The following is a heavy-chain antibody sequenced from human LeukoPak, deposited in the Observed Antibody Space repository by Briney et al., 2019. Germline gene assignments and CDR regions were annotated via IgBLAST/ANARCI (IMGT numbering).Heavy chain of an antibody. J-gene: IGHJ4*02. CDR1: GGSISSGGYY. CDR2: IYYSGST. CDR3: ARADYYDSGGYYRGYFFDY. Sequence: PSQTLSLTCTVSGGSISSGGYYWSWIPQHPGKGLEWIWYIYYSGSTYYNPSLKSRVTISVATSKNQFSPKLSSVTAADTALYYCARADYYDSGGYYRGYFFDYWGQGTLVTVSS. D-gene: IGHD3-22*01. V-gene: IGHV4-31*03.